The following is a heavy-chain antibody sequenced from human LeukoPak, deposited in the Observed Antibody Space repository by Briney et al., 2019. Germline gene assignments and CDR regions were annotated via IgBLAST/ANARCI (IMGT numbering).Heavy chain of an antibody. CDR3: ARGVAAAGTWWFDP. J-gene: IGHJ5*02. Sequence: PSETLSLTCTVSGGSISSYYWSWIRQPPGKGLEWIGYIYYSGSTNYNPSLKSRVTISVDTSKNQFSLKLSSVTAADTAVYYCARGVAAAGTWWFDPWGQGTLVTVSS. CDR2: IYYSGST. D-gene: IGHD6-13*01. CDR1: GGSISSYY. V-gene: IGHV4-59*08.